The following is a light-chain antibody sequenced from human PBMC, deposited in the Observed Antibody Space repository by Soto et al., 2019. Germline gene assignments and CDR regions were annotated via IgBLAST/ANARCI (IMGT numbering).Light chain of an antibody. Sequence: QSALTQPRSVSGSPGQSVTISCTGTSSDVGGYNYVSWHQQHPGKAPKLMIYDVSKRPSGVPDRFSGSKSGNTASLTISGLQVADEADYYCCSYEGSFYAVFGGGTKLTVL. CDR1: SSDVGGYNY. CDR3: CSYEGSFYAV. CDR2: DVS. V-gene: IGLV2-11*01. J-gene: IGLJ3*02.